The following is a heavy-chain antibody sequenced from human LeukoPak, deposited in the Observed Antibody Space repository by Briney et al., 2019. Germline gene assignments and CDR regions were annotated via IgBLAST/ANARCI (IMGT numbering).Heavy chain of an antibody. CDR2: IYYSGNT. V-gene: IGHV4-59*11. CDR3: ARSVGPKAVAGRGRLYYYYGMVV. J-gene: IGHJ6*02. Sequence: SETLSLTCTVSGGSISTHYWSWVRQPPGKDLQWIGYIYYSGNTNYNPSLKSRVTISVDTSKNQFSLSLSSVTAADTAVYYCARSVGPKAVAGRGRLYYYYGMVVWGQGTTVTVSS. D-gene: IGHD6-19*01. CDR1: GGSISTHY.